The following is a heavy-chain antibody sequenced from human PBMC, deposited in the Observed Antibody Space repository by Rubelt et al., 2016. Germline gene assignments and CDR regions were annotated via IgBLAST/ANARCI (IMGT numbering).Heavy chain of an antibody. Sequence: QITLKESGPALVKPTQTLTLTCNFSGFSLNTYGEGVAWIRQPPGKALEWLALIYWDDDERYNPSLESRLTITKDSSNNQVVLTMTNMDPADTATYYCAQADGYCTETGCSNWLDPWGQGTLVTVSS. CDR3: AQADGYCTETGCSNWLDP. V-gene: IGHV2-5*02. CDR1: GFSLNTYGEG. J-gene: IGHJ5*02. CDR2: IYWDDDE. D-gene: IGHD2-8*02.